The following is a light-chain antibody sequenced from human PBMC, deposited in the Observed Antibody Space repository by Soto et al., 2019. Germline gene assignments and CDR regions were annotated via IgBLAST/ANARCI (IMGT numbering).Light chain of an antibody. J-gene: IGKJ4*01. CDR2: DAS. V-gene: IGKV3-11*01. CDR1: QSISNSY. Sequence: EVVLTQSPGTLSLSPGERATLSCRTSQSISNSYLAWYQQKPGQAPRLLIYDASNRATGIPARFSGSGSGTDFTLTISSLEPEDFAVYYCQHRSNWPLTFGGGTKVDIK. CDR3: QHRSNWPLT.